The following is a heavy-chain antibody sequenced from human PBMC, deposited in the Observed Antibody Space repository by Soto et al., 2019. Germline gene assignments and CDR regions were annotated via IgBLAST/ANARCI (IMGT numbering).Heavy chain of an antibody. J-gene: IGHJ4*02. CDR2: IYHSGST. Sequence: QLQLQESGSGLVKPSQTLSLTCAVSGGSISSGGYSWSWIRQPPGKGLEWIGYIYHSGSTYYNPSLKSRVTISVDRSKNQFSLKLSSVTAADTAVYYCARADCSGGSCYPAGYWGQGTLVTVSS. CDR3: ARADCSGGSCYPAGY. D-gene: IGHD2-15*01. CDR1: GGSISSGGYS. V-gene: IGHV4-30-2*01.